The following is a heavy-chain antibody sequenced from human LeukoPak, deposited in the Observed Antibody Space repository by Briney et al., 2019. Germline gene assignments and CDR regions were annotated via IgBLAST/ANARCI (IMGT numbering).Heavy chain of an antibody. J-gene: IGHJ4*02. V-gene: IGHV3-20*04. Sequence: GGSLRLSCAASGFTFDDYGMSWVRQAPGKGLEWVSGINWNGGSTGYADSVKGRFTISKDNAKNSLYLQMNSLRAEDTALYYCARYYYDSSGYLYYFDYWGQGTLVTVSS. CDR1: GFTFDDYG. D-gene: IGHD3-22*01. CDR2: INWNGGST. CDR3: ARYYYDSSGYLYYFDY.